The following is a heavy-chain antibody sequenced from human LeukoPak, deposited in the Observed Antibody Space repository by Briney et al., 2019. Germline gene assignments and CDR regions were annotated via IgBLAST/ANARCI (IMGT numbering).Heavy chain of an antibody. CDR1: GGSFSGYY. Sequence: SETLSLTCAVYGGSFSGYYWSWIRQPPGKGLEWIGEINHSGSTNYNPSLKSRVTISVDTPKNQFSLKLSSVTAADTAVYYCVRRGRRFCGGGSCYRTSAFDIWGQGTMVTVSS. D-gene: IGHD2-15*01. V-gene: IGHV4-34*01. CDR3: VRRGRRFCGGGSCYRTSAFDI. J-gene: IGHJ3*02. CDR2: INHSGST.